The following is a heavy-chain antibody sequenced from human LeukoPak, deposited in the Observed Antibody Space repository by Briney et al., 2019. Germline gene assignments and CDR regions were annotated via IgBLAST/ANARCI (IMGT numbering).Heavy chain of an antibody. D-gene: IGHD1-26*01. J-gene: IGHJ3*02. Sequence: PSETLSLTCAVYAGSFSGYYWSWIRQPPGKGLEWIGEVNHSGSTNYNPSLKSRVTISVDTSKNQFSLKLSSVTAADTAVYYCAREIEVGQYDASDICGQGTMVTVSS. CDR2: VNHSGST. CDR1: AGSFSGYY. CDR3: AREIEVGQYDASDI. V-gene: IGHV4-34*01.